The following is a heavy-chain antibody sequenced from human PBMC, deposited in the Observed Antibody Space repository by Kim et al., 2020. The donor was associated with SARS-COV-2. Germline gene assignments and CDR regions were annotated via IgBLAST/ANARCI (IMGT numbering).Heavy chain of an antibody. CDR2: VYYSGSA. D-gene: IGHD2-2*01. CDR1: GGSTSNCC. Sequence: SETLSLTCTVSGGSTSNCCWYWSRQRPGKGLELEGYVYYSGSANYNPSLKSRVTISVYTTKTQCSLQLRSVTAADTAVDYCAGQYRVRLDYWCQGTLVTGSS. CDR3: AGQYRVRLDY. V-gene: IGHV4-59*13. J-gene: IGHJ4*02.